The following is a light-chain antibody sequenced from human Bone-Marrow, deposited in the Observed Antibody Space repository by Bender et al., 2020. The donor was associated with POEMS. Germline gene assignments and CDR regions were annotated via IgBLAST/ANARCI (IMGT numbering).Light chain of an antibody. CDR2: DVS. CDR1: RSDVGGHAY. CDR3: SSYTGTGTYV. J-gene: IGLJ1*01. Sequence: QSALTQPASVSGSPGQSITMSCTGTRSDVGGHAYVSWYQQHPGTAPRLIIYDVSYRPSGFSDRFSGSRSGNTASLTISGLQAEDEADYYCSSYTGTGTYVFGTGTKVTV. V-gene: IGLV2-14*01.